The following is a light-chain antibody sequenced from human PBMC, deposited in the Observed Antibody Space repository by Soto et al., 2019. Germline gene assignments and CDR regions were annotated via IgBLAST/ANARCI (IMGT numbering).Light chain of an antibody. V-gene: IGKV1-39*01. CDR1: QSISTY. CDR3: QQSYSTPRT. J-gene: IGKJ1*01. CDR2: ATS. Sequence: DIQMTQSPSSLSASLGGRVTITCRASQSISTYLNWYQQKPGKAPKLLIYATSSLQSGVPSRFSGGGSETDVTLTISSLQPEDFATYYCQQSYSTPRTFGQGTKVEIK.